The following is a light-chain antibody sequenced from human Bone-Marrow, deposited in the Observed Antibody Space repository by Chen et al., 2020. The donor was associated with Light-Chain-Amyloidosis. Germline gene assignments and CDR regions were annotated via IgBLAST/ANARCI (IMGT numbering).Light chain of an antibody. Sequence: SYVLSQPSSVSVAPGQTATTACGGNNIGSISVHWYQQSPGQAPLLVVYDDSDRPTGIPERLSGSNSGNTATLPISRVEAGDEADYYCQVWDRSSDRPVFGGGTKLTVL. CDR1: NIGSIS. CDR2: DDS. V-gene: IGLV3-21*02. J-gene: IGLJ3*02. CDR3: QVWDRSSDRPV.